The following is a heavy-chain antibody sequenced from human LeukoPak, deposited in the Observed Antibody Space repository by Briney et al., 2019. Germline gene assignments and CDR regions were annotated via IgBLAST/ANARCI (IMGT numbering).Heavy chain of an antibody. J-gene: IGHJ4*02. CDR2: IWYDGSKK. CDR1: GFTFNNYD. D-gene: IGHD1-26*01. Sequence: GGSLRLSCAASGFTFNNYDMHWVRQAPGKGLEWVALIWYDGSKKYYGDSVKDRFTISRDDSKNTLYLQMNALRAEDTAVYYCARDVGRATVGAASDHWGQGILVTVSS. CDR3: ARDVGRATVGAASDH. V-gene: IGHV3-33*01.